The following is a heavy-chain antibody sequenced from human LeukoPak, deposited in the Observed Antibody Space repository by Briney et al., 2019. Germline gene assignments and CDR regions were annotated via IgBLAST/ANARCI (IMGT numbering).Heavy chain of an antibody. Sequence: GGSLRLSCAASGFTVSSNYMSWVRQAPGKGLEWVSVIYSGGSTYYADSVEGRFTISRDNSKNTLYLQMISLRTEDTAVYYCAKPTVTHFDYWGQGTLVTVSS. D-gene: IGHD4-17*01. CDR1: GFTVSSNY. CDR3: AKPTVTHFDY. J-gene: IGHJ4*02. CDR2: IYSGGST. V-gene: IGHV3-66*04.